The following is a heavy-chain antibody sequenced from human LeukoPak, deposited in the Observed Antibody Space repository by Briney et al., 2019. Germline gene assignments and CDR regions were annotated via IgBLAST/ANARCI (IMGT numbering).Heavy chain of an antibody. CDR3: ARARRITIPYSSSWYGHNNWFDP. Sequence: ASVKVSCKASGYTFTSYDINWARQATGQGLEWMGWMNPNSGNTGYAQKFQGRVTITRNTSISTAYMELSSLRSEDTAVYYYARARRITIPYSSSWYGHNNWFDPWGQGTLVTVSS. D-gene: IGHD6-13*01. V-gene: IGHV1-8*03. CDR1: GYTFTSYD. CDR2: MNPNSGNT. J-gene: IGHJ5*02.